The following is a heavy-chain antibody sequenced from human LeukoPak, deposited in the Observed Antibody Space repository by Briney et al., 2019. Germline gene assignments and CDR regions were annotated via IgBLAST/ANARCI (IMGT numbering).Heavy chain of an antibody. CDR3: ARRGGDMPARGFMDV. Sequence: PSQTLSLTCVVSGDSITSGGYSWSWIRQPPGKGQEWVGYIYDSGIAFYNPSLKSRVTMSVDTSKNHFFLNLRSVTAADTAVYYCARRGGDMPARGFMDVWGKETTVTVSS. CDR1: GDSITSGGYS. J-gene: IGHJ6*03. V-gene: IGHV4-30-4*07. D-gene: IGHD3-16*01. CDR2: IYDSGIA.